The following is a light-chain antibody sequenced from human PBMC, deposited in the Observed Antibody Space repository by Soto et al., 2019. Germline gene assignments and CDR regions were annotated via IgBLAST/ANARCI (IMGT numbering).Light chain of an antibody. CDR3: SSYTSSSTRV. J-gene: IGLJ3*02. CDR2: EVS. V-gene: IGLV2-14*01. CDR1: SSDVGGYNY. Sequence: QSALTQPASVSGSPGQSITISCTGTSSDVGGYNYVSWYQQHPGKAPKLMIYEVSNRPSGVSNRFSGSKSGNTASLTISGLPAEDEAYYYCSSYTSSSTRVFGGGTQLTVL.